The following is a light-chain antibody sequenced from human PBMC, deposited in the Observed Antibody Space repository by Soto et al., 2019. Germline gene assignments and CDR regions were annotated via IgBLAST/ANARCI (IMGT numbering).Light chain of an antibody. Sequence: QSALTQPASVSGSPGQSITIPCPGTSSDVGGYNYVSWYQQHPGKAPKLMIYDVSNRPSGVSNRFSGSKSGNTASLTISGLQAEDEADYYCTSYTSSRSLEVFGGGTKLTVL. V-gene: IGLV2-14*01. CDR1: SSDVGGYNY. J-gene: IGLJ3*02. CDR3: TSYTSSRSLEV. CDR2: DVS.